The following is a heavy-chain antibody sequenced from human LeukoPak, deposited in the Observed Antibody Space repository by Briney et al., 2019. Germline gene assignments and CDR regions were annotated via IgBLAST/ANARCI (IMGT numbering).Heavy chain of an antibody. Sequence: PGRSLRLSCAASGFTFSSYGMHWVRQAPGKGLEWVAVISYDGSNKYYADSVKGRFTISRDNPKNTLYLQMNSLRAEDTAVYYCAKAGAPYDYVWGSYRYTGLEYYFDYWGQGTLVTVSS. D-gene: IGHD3-16*02. V-gene: IGHV3-30*18. CDR1: GFTFSSYG. CDR3: AKAGAPYDYVWGSYRYTGLEYYFDY. J-gene: IGHJ4*02. CDR2: ISYDGSNK.